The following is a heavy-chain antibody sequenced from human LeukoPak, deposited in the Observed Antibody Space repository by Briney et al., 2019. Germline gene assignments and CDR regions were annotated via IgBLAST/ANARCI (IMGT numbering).Heavy chain of an antibody. CDR3: ASGVLLWFGESPPRFDY. CDR1: GYSISSGYY. J-gene: IGHJ4*02. D-gene: IGHD3-10*01. CDR2: IYYSGST. Sequence: PSETLSLTCAVSGYSISSGYYWGWIRQPPGKGLEWIGSIYYSGSTYYNPSLKSRVTISVDTSKNQFSLKLSSVTAADTAVYYCASGVLLWFGESPPRFDYWGQGTLATVSS. V-gene: IGHV4-38-2*01.